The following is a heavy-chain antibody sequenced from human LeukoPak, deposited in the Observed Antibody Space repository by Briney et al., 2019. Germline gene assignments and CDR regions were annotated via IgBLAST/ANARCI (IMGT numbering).Heavy chain of an antibody. V-gene: IGHV4-34*01. CDR1: GGSFSGYY. CDR3: ARINSTSSYDY. Sequence: PSETLSLTCGVYGGSFSGYYWSWIRQSPGKGLEWIGEINHSGSSNKNPSLKSRVTISVDTSKNQFSLKLSSVTAAGTAVYYCARINSTSSYDYWGQGTLVTVSS. D-gene: IGHD6-6*01. J-gene: IGHJ4*02. CDR2: INHSGSS.